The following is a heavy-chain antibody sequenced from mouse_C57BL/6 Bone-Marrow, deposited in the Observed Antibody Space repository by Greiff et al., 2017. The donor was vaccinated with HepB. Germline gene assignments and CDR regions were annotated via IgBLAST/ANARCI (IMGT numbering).Heavy chain of an antibody. CDR3: ARDARGAMDY. J-gene: IGHJ4*01. Sequence: EVKLMESGGGLVQSGRSLRLSCATSGFTFSDFYMEWVRQAPGKGLEWIAASRNKANDYTTEYSASVKGRFIVSRDTSQSILYLQMNALRAEDTAIYYCARDARGAMDYWGQGTSVTVSS. CDR2: SRNKANDYTT. CDR1: GFTFSDFY. V-gene: IGHV7-1*01.